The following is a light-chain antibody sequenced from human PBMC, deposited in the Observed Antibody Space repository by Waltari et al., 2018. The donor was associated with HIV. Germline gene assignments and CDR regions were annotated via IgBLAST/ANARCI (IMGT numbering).Light chain of an antibody. Sequence: QSVLTQPPSVSGAPGQRVTISCSGSRSNIGGNSVNWYQQLPGEAPKLLIYSNSRRPSGVPDRFSGSKSGASASLAISGLQSEDEAAYYCAAWDDSLTGLVFGGGTKLTVL. CDR3: AAWDDSLTGLV. J-gene: IGLJ2*01. V-gene: IGLV1-44*01. CDR1: RSNIGGNS. CDR2: SNS.